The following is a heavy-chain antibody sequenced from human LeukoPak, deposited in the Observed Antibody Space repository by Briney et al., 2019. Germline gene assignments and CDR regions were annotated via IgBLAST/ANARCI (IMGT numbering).Heavy chain of an antibody. CDR1: GASISRYY. CDR3: ARGAPGGNDYGDY. CDR2: IFHSGST. V-gene: IGHV4-59*01. J-gene: IGHJ4*02. Sequence: PSEPLSLTCTVSGASISRYYWSWLRQPPGKGREWIGYIFHSGSTNYNPSLKSRVTISVDTSKNQLSLKLSSVTAADTAVYYCARGAPGGNDYGDYWGQGTLVTVSS.